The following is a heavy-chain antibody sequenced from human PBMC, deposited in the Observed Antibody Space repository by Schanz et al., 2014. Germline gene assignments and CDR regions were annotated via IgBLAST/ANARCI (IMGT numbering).Heavy chain of an antibody. CDR3: ARDIQYHYDTSGPVGAFDI. V-gene: IGHV1-69*04. D-gene: IGHD3-22*01. CDR2: IIPILGME. Sequence: QVQLVQPGAEVKEPGSSVKVSCKASGGTFSSYAFSWVRQAPGQGLEWMGKIIPILGMENYAQKFQGRVTITADISTSTAYMDLSSLRSDDTAVYYCARDIQYHYDTSGPVGAFDIWGQGTVVTVSS. J-gene: IGHJ3*02. CDR1: GGTFSSYA.